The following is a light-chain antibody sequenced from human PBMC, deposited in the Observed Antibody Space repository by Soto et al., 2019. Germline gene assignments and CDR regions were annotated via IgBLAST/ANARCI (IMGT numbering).Light chain of an antibody. V-gene: IGKV3-15*01. Sequence: IVLTQSPATLSVSPGERVTLSCRASHNIRDKLAWYQQKPGQAPRLLIYAASSRVTAVPARFSGSGSGTDFTLTISSLQSGDYTLYYCQQYRDWPRTFGRGTQVEIK. CDR2: AAS. J-gene: IGKJ4*01. CDR3: QQYRDWPRT. CDR1: HNIRDK.